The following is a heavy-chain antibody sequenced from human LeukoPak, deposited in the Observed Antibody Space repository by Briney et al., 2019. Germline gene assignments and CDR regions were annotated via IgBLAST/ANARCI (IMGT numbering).Heavy chain of an antibody. V-gene: IGHV3-30*03. CDR2: ISYDGSNK. CDR1: GFTFSSYG. J-gene: IGHJ4*02. Sequence: GGSLRLSCAASGFTFSSYGMHWVRQAPGKGLEWVAVISYDGSNKYYADSVKGRFTISRDNSKNTLYLQMNSLRAEDTAVYYCASLESAKSQIDYWGQGTLVTVSS. CDR3: ASLESAKSQIDY.